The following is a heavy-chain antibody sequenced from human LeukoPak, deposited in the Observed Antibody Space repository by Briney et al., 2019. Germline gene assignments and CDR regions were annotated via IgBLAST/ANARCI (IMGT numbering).Heavy chain of an antibody. CDR1: GFTFSNYW. J-gene: IGHJ3*02. D-gene: IGHD3-16*01. Sequence: GGSLRLSCAASGFTFSNYWMAWIRQAPGKGLEWVSYISSTGSTIYYADSVKGRLTTSRDNAKNTLYLQMDSLRAEDTAVYYCALSWGSYRVDAFDIWGQGTMVTVSS. V-gene: IGHV3-11*01. CDR2: ISSTGSTI. CDR3: ALSWGSYRVDAFDI.